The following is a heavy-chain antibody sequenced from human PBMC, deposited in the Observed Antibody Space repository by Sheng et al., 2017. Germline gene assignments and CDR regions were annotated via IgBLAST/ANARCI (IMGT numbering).Heavy chain of an antibody. D-gene: IGHD6-19*01. V-gene: IGHV3-33*01. J-gene: IGHJ4*02. CDR1: GFTFSSYG. Sequence: QVQLVESGGGVVQPGRSLRLSCAASGFTFSSYGMHWVCQAPGKGLEWVAVIWYNENNRYHADSVKGRFTISRDNSKNTLYLQMTSLRVEDTAVYYCARGAGITVAADYWGQGTLVTVSS. CDR2: IWYNENNR. CDR3: ARGAGITVAADY.